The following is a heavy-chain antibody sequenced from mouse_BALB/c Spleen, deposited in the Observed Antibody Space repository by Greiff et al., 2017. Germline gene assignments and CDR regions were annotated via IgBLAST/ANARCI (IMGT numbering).Heavy chain of an antibody. CDR3: ARGHYYGFDY. CDR1: GFTFSDYY. CDR2: ISDGGSYT. V-gene: IGHV5-4*02. D-gene: IGHD1-2*01. Sequence: EVKVVESGGGLVKPGGSLKLSCAASGFTFSDYYMYWVRQTPEKRLEWVATISDGGSYTYYPDSVKGRFTISRDNAKNNLYLQMSSLKSEDTAMYYCARGHYYGFDYWGQGTTLTVSS. J-gene: IGHJ2*01.